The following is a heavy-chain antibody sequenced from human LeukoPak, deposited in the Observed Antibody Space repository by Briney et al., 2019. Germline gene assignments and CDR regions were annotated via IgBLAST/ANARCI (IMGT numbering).Heavy chain of an antibody. V-gene: IGHV1-69*13. CDR2: IIPIFGTA. D-gene: IGHD3-22*01. CDR1: GGTFSSYA. CDR3: ARDWRYYDSSGYAIGYFDL. J-gene: IGHJ2*01. Sequence: GASVKVSCKASGGTFSSYAISWVRQAPGQGLEWMGGIIPIFGTANYAQKFQGRVTITADESTSTAYMELSSLRSEDTAVYYCARDWRYYDSSGYAIGYFDLWGRGTLVTVSS.